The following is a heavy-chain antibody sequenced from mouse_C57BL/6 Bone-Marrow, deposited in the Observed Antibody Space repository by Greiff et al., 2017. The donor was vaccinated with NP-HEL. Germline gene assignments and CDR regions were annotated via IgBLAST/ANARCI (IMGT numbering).Heavy chain of an antibody. CDR2: ISSGSSTI. V-gene: IGHV5-17*01. CDR1: GFTFSDYG. J-gene: IGHJ2*01. CDR3: ATTVVAFDD. Sequence: EVKLMESGGGLVKPGGSLKLSCAASGFTFSDYGMHWVRQAPEKGLEWVAYISSGSSTIYYADTVKGRFTISRDNAKNTLFLQMTSLRSEDTAMYYCATTVVAFDDWGQGTTLTVSS. D-gene: IGHD1-1*01.